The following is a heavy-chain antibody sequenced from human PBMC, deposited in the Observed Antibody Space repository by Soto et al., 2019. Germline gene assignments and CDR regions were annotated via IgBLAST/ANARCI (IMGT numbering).Heavy chain of an antibody. CDR2: IYHSGST. V-gene: IGHV4-4*02. Sequence: QVQLQESGPGLVKPSGTLSLTCAVSGGSISSSNWWSWVRQPPGKGLEWIGEIYHSGSTNYNPSLNSRVTRSVDKSKNQFSLKLSSVTAADTAVYYCARDYMVRGVMRWFDPWGQGTLVTVSS. CDR1: GGSISSSNW. J-gene: IGHJ5*02. CDR3: ARDYMVRGVMRWFDP. D-gene: IGHD3-10*01.